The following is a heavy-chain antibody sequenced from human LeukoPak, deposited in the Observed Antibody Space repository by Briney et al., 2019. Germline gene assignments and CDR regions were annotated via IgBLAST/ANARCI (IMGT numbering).Heavy chain of an antibody. D-gene: IGHD6-13*01. CDR3: ARTHSSSWYGVNAFDI. CDR2: MNPNSGNT. J-gene: IGHJ3*02. Sequence: ASVKVSCMASGYTFTSYDINWVRQATGQGLEWMGWMNPNSGNTGYAQKFQGRVTMTRNTSISTAYMELSSLRSEDTAVYYCARTHSSSWYGVNAFDIWGQGTMVTVSS. V-gene: IGHV1-8*01. CDR1: GYTFTSYD.